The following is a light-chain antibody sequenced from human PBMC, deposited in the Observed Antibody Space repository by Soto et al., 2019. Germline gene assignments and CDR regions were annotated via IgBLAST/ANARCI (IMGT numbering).Light chain of an antibody. CDR3: HQSYSAST. V-gene: IGKV1-39*01. J-gene: IGKJ4*01. CDR2: AAS. Sequence: DIEMTQSPSSLSASIGDRVTITCRSSRSINNYLNWYQQRPGKAPTLLIYAASTLQSGVPSRFSGSGFGTDFTLTISGLQPEDFATYYCHQSYSASTVGGGTKVEIK. CDR1: RSINNY.